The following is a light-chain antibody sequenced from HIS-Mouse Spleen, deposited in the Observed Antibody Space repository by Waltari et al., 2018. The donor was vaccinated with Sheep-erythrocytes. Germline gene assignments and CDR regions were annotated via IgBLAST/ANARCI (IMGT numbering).Light chain of an antibody. Sequence: SYELTQPPSVSVSPGQTASITCSGDKLGDKYACWYQQKPGQSPVLVIYQDSKRPSGIPERFSCSNSGNTASLTISGLQAEDEADYYCCSYAGSYNHVFATGTKVTVL. V-gene: IGLV3-1*01. CDR3: CSYAGSYNHV. CDR1: KLGDKY. CDR2: QDS. J-gene: IGLJ1*01.